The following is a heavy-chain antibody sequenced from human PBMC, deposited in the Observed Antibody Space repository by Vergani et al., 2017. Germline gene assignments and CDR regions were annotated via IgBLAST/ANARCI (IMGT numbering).Heavy chain of an antibody. Sequence: QVTLKESGPALVKPTQTLTLTCTFSGFSLSTSGMRVSWIRQPPGKALEWLARIDWDDDKFYSTSLKTRLTISKDTSKIQVVLTMTNMDPVDTATYYCARIRWDYGSAFDIWGQGTMVTISS. CDR3: ARIRWDYGSAFDI. V-gene: IGHV2-70*04. J-gene: IGHJ3*02. CDR2: IDWDDDK. D-gene: IGHD4-17*01. CDR1: GFSLSTSGMR.